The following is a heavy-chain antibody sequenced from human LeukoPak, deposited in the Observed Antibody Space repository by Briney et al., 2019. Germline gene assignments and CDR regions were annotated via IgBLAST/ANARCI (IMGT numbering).Heavy chain of an antibody. V-gene: IGHV3-21*01. CDR1: GFTFSSYS. J-gene: IGHJ4*02. Sequence: GGSLRLSCAASGFTFSSYSMNWVRQAPGKGLEWVSSISSSSSYIYYADSVKGRFTISRDNAKNSLYLQMNSLRAEDTAVYYCAREGGSIELDPDYWGQGTLVTVSS. CDR2: ISSSSSYI. D-gene: IGHD2-15*01. CDR3: AREGGSIELDPDY.